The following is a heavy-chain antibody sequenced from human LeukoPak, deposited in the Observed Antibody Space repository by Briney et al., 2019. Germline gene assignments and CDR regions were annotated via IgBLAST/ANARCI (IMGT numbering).Heavy chain of an antibody. CDR3: ATDLVGRLGEFFGMDV. Sequence: GGSLRLSCAASGFTFSIAWMSWVRQAPGKGLEWVGRIKRKTDGGTTDHAAPVKGRFFISRDDSKNTLYLQMNSLKTEDTAVYYCATDLVGRLGEFFGMDVWGQGTTVTVSS. J-gene: IGHJ6*02. D-gene: IGHD1-26*01. CDR2: IKRKTDGGTT. V-gene: IGHV3-15*01. CDR1: GFTFSIAW.